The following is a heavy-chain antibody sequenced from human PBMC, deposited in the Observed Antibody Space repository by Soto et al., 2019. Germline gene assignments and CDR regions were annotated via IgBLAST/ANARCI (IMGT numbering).Heavy chain of an antibody. J-gene: IGHJ5*02. V-gene: IGHV4-59*08. Sequence: SETLSLTCTVSSGSISTYYWSWIRQPPGKGLEWIANIYYSGSTFYNPSLESRVSVSVDTSKNEFSLKLRSVTAADTAVYYCARQPTTGDTDLWFDPWGQGTLVTVPQ. CDR2: IYYSGST. CDR3: ARQPTTGDTDLWFDP. CDR1: SGSISTYY. D-gene: IGHD2-21*01.